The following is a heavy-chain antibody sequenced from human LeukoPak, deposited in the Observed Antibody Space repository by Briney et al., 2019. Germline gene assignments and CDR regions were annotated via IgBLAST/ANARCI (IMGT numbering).Heavy chain of an antibody. V-gene: IGHV4-34*01. Sequence: PSETLSLTCAVYGGSFTKHQWSWIRQPPGKGLEWIGAINDGGSTNYNPSLKSRVTISVDTSKNQFSLRLSSMTAADTAVYYCARKVYGGNRTFDYWGQGTLVTVSS. CDR3: ARKVYGGNRTFDY. D-gene: IGHD1-14*01. CDR2: INDGGST. J-gene: IGHJ4*02. CDR1: GGSFTKHQ.